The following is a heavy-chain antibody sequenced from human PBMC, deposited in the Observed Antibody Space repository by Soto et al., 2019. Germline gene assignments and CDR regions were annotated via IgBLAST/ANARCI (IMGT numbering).Heavy chain of an antibody. V-gene: IGHV3-21*01. CDR3: ARRGEGSGKDFDY. Sequence: EVQLVESGGGLVKPGGSLRLSCAASGFTFSRYSMNWVRQAPGKWLEWVSSISSGSAYIYYADSAKGRFTISRDNDKNSLYLQMSSLRAEDTAVYYCARRGEGSGKDFDYWGQGTLVTVSS. CDR2: ISSGSAYI. D-gene: IGHD3-10*01. CDR1: GFTFSRYS. J-gene: IGHJ4*02.